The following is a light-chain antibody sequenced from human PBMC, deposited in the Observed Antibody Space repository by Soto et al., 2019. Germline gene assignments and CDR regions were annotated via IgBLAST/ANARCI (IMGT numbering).Light chain of an antibody. V-gene: IGLV2-14*02. CDR1: GSAVGTYNL. Sequence: QSALTQPASISGSPGQSITISCTGTGSAVGTYNLVSWYQLHPGKAPKLIIYEVSHRPSGASNHFSGYKSGNTASLTISGLQAEDEADYYCSSYTSTSTPCVFGTGTKVTVL. CDR2: EVS. J-gene: IGLJ1*01. CDR3: SSYTSTSTPCV.